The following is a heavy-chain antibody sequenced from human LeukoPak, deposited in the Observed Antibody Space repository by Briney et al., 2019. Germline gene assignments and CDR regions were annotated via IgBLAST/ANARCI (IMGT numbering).Heavy chain of an antibody. D-gene: IGHD6-6*01. CDR2: ISNSANYM. Sequence: GGSLRLSCAPTGFAFKTYSMSWVRQAPGKGLECVASISNSANYMYYLDSVKGRFTISRDNSENSVYLQMDSLRADDTARYFCARDLSLADPGGFDYWGQGALVTVSS. CDR1: GFAFKTYS. V-gene: IGHV3-21*01. J-gene: IGHJ4*02. CDR3: ARDLSLADPGGFDY.